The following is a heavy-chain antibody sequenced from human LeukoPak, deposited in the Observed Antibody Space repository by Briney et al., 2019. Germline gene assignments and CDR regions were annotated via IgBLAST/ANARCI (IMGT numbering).Heavy chain of an antibody. CDR2: INPNSGGT. D-gene: IGHD2-2*01. V-gene: IGHV1-2*02. CDR1: RYTSTGYY. J-gene: IGHJ5*02. CDR3: ARGSRYCSSTSCYRRWFDP. Sequence: ASVKVSCKASRYTSTGYYMHWVRQAPGQGLEWMGWINPNSGGTNYAQKFQGRVTMTRDTSISTAYMELSRLRSDDTAVYYCARGSRYCSSTSCYRRWFDPWGQGTLVTVSS.